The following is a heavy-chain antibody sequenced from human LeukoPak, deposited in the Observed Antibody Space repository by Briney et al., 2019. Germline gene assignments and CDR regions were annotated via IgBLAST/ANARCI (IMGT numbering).Heavy chain of an antibody. CDR2: IYSGGST. CDR3: ARIVAGGAFDI. CDR1: GFSFNKAW. Sequence: GGSLRLSCEASGFSFNKAWMSWVRQAPGKGLEWVSVIYSGGSTYHADSVKGRFTISRDNSKNTLYLQMNSLRDEDTAVYYCARIVAGGAFDIWGQGTMVTVSS. V-gene: IGHV3-66*01. D-gene: IGHD1-26*01. J-gene: IGHJ3*02.